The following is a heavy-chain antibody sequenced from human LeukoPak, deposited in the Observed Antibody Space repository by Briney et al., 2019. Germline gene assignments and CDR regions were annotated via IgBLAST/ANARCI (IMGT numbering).Heavy chain of an antibody. CDR3: ARGRRFLEWLVSPTRQPNWFDP. Sequence: PSETLSLTCTVSGGSISSSSYYWGWIRQPPGKGLEWIGSIYYSGSTYYNPSLKSRVTISVDTSKNQFSLKLSPVTAADTAVYYCARGRRFLEWLVSPTRQPNWFDPWGQGTLVTVSS. CDR1: GGSISSSSYY. J-gene: IGHJ5*02. D-gene: IGHD3-3*01. CDR2: IYYSGST. V-gene: IGHV4-39*07.